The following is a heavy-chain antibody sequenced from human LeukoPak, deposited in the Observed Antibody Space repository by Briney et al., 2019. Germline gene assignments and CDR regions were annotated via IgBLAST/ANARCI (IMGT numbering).Heavy chain of an antibody. V-gene: IGHV3-7*01. CDR3: ARDTDV. J-gene: IGHJ6*04. CDR2: IKQNGSEK. Sequence: PGGSLRLSCAASGFTFSSYWTTWVRQAPGKGLEWVAQIKQNGSEKQYVDSVKGRFTISRDNAKNSLYLQMNSLRAEDTAVYYCARDTDVWGKGTTVTVSS. CDR1: GFTFSSYW.